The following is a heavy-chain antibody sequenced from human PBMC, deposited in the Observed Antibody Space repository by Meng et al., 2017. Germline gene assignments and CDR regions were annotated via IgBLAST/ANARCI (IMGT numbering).Heavy chain of an antibody. CDR2: ISYDGSNK. V-gene: IGHV3-30*01. J-gene: IGHJ5*02. CDR1: GFTFSCLA. D-gene: IGHD2-2*02. CDR3: ARELYLAEFEP. Sequence: VQVVGSGGGVVRPGMARRLSCVASGFTFSCLAMHWVRQAPGKGLEWVAVISYDGSNKYYADSVKCRFTISRDNSKNTLYQQMICLRAEDTAVYYCARELYLAEFEPWGQGTLVTVSS.